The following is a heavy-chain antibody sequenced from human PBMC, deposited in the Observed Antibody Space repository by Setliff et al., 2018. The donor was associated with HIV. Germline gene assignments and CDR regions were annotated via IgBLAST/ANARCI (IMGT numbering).Heavy chain of an antibody. CDR2: ITYDGSRT. J-gene: IGHJ6*03. Sequence: GGSLRLSCVASGFTFRTFAMHWVRQAPGKGLEWVSVITYDGSRTYYADSVKGRFTVARDNANSSLYLQMNSLRPEDSALYYCVREGSVAGRYYYYMSLWGKGTTVTVSS. CDR1: GFTFRTFA. V-gene: IGHV3-30*01. D-gene: IGHD6-19*01. CDR3: VREGSVAGRYYYYMSL.